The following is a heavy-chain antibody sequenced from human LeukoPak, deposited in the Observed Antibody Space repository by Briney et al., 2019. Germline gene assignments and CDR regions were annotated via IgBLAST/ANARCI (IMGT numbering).Heavy chain of an antibody. CDR3: ANGYSSTWYNAFDI. D-gene: IGHD6-13*01. J-gene: IGHJ3*02. CDR1: GFTFSSYG. Sequence: GRSLRLSCAASGFTFSSYGMHCVRQAPGKGLEWVAVISEDGSNKYYEDSVKGRFTISRDNSNNTLYLQMNSLRAEDTAVYYCANGYSSTWYNAFDIWGQGTMVTVSS. CDR2: ISEDGSNK. V-gene: IGHV3-30*18.